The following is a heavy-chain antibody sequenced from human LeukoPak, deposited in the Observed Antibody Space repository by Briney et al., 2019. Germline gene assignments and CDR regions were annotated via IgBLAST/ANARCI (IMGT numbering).Heavy chain of an antibody. CDR2: IYYSGST. J-gene: IGHJ4*02. CDR1: GGSISSYY. Sequence: PSETLSLTCTVSGGSISSYYWSWIRQPPGKGLEWIGYIYYSGSTNYNPSLKSRVTISVDTSKNQFSLKLSSVTAADTAVYYCARLERGYQAFDYWGQGTLVTVSS. D-gene: IGHD3-22*01. CDR3: ARLERGYQAFDY. V-gene: IGHV4-59*08.